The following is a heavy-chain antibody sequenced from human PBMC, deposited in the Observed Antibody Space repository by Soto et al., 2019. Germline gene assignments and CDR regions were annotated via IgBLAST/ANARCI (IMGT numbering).Heavy chain of an antibody. Sequence: SEPLSLPCTVSGGSVRSYYWSWIRQPPGKGLEWIGYIYYSGSTNYNPSIKSRFTISRDNSKNTLYLQMNSLRAEDTAVYYCARAGSSYQLDYWGQGTLVPVSS. D-gene: IGHD2-2*01. CDR1: GGSVRSYY. CDR2: IYYSGST. CDR3: ARAGSSYQLDY. V-gene: IGHV4-59*02. J-gene: IGHJ4*02.